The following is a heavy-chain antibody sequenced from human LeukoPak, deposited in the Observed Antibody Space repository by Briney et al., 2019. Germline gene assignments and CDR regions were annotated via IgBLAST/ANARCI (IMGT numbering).Heavy chain of an antibody. V-gene: IGHV1-18*01. CDR2: ISAYNGNT. CDR3: ARLYGYSSSWPRGDFDY. J-gene: IGHJ4*02. CDR1: GYTFTSYG. Sequence: ASVKVSCKASGYTFTSYGISWVRHAPGQGLEWMGWISAYNGNTNYAQKLQGRVTMTTDTSTSTAYMELRSLRSDDTAVYYCARLYGYSSSWPRGDFDYWGQGTLVTVSS. D-gene: IGHD6-13*01.